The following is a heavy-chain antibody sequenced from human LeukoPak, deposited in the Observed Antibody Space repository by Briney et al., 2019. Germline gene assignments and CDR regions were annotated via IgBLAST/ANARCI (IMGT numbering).Heavy chain of an antibody. CDR1: GGSFSGYY. J-gene: IGHJ6*03. V-gene: IGHV4-34*01. Sequence: SETLSLTCAVYGGSFSGYYWSWIRQPPGKGLEWIGEINHSGSTNYNPSLKSRVTISVDTSKNQFSLKLSSVTAADTAVYYCARAIAAGFDYMDVWGKGTTVTVSS. CDR3: ARAIAAGFDYMDV. D-gene: IGHD6-13*01. CDR2: INHSGST.